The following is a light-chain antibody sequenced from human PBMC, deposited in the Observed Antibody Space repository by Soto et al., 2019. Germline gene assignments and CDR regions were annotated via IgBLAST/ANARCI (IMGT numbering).Light chain of an antibody. J-gene: IGLJ2*01. CDR1: SSDVGGYNY. CDR2: EVS. CDR3: SSYAGSNNFGVV. V-gene: IGLV2-8*01. Sequence: QSALTQPPSASGSPGQSVTISCTGTSSDVGGYNYVSWYQQHPGKAPKLMIYEVSKRPSGVPDRFSGSKSGNTAPLTVSGLQAEDEADYYCSSYAGSNNFGVVFGGGTKLTVL.